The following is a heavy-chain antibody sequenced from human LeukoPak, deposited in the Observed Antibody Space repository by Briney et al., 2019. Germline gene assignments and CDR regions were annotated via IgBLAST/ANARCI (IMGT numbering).Heavy chain of an antibody. D-gene: IGHD1-14*01. Sequence: GESLKISCKVSGYSFNTHWIGWVRQMPGKGLEWMGIIYPGDSDTRYSPSFQGQVTISADKSISTAYLQWSSLKASDTAMYYCARPHTLDRTTKFYFDYWGQGTLVTVSS. CDR3: ARPHTLDRTTKFYFDY. V-gene: IGHV5-51*01. CDR1: GYSFNTHW. J-gene: IGHJ4*02. CDR2: IYPGDSDT.